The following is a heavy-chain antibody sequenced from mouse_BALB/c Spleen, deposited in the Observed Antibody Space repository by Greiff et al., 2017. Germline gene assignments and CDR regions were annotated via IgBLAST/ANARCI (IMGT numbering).Heavy chain of an antibody. V-gene: IGHV5-17*02. CDR2: ISSGSSTI. CDR3: ARMDYYYSPDY. J-gene: IGHJ3*01. D-gene: IGHD2-12*01. CDR1: GFTFSSFG. Sequence: EVQLVESGGGLVQPGGSRKLSCAASGFTFSSFGMHWVRQAPEKGLEWVAYISSGSSTIYYADTVKGRFTISRDNPKNTLFLQMTSLKSEDTAMYYCARMDYYYSPDYWGQGTLVTVSA.